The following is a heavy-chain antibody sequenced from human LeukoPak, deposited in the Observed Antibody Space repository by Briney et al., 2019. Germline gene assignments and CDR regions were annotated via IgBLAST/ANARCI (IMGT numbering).Heavy chain of an antibody. Sequence: ASVKVSCKASGCTFSSYAISWVRQAPGQGLEWMGLIIPIFGTANYAQKFQGRVTITADESTSTDYMELRSLRSDDTAVYYCAVVDIVVVPALSGIQVVTAVVFDPWGQGTLVTVSS. D-gene: IGHD2-2*03. V-gene: IGHV1-69*13. CDR2: IIPIFGTA. CDR1: GCTFSSYA. CDR3: AVVDIVVVPALSGIQVVTAVVFDP. J-gene: IGHJ5*02.